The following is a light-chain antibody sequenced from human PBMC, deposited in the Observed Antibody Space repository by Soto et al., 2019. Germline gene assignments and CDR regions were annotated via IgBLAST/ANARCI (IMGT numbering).Light chain of an antibody. CDR1: SSNIGANYD. V-gene: IGLV1-40*01. J-gene: IGLJ1*01. CDR3: QSYDSSLNRV. Sequence: QSVLSQPPSVSGAPGQRITISCTGSSSNIGANYDAHWYRQVPGTAPKLLMSGDNNRPSGVADRFSGSKSGTSASLAITRLQAEDEADYYCQSYDSSLNRVFGTGTKLTVL. CDR2: GDN.